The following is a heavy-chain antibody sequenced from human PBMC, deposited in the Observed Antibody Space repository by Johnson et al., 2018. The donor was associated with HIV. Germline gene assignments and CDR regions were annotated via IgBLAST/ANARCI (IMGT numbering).Heavy chain of an antibody. J-gene: IGHJ3*02. CDR3: AREGVYSGSYSGAFDI. CDR1: GFTVSSNY. Sequence: VKLVESGGGLIQPGGSLRLSCAASGFTVSSNYMSWVRQAPGKGLEWVSVIYSGGSTYYADSVKGRFTISRDNSKNTLYLQMNSLRAEDTAVYYCAREGVYSGSYSGAFDIWGQGTMVTVSS. V-gene: IGHV3-53*01. D-gene: IGHD1-26*01. CDR2: IYSGGST.